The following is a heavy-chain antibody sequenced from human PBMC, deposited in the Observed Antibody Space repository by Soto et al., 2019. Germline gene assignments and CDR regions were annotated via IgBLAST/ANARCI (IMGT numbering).Heavy chain of an antibody. D-gene: IGHD5-18*01. CDR1: GFTFDDYA. Sequence: GGSLRLSCTASGFTFDDYAMSWFRQAPGKGLEWVGFIRSKAYGGTTEYAASVKGRFTISRDDSKSIAYLQMNSLKTEDTAINYCTRDGYSYGSVYYYYGMDVWGQRTTVTVSS. CDR3: TRDGYSYGSVYYYYGMDV. CDR2: IRSKAYGGTT. V-gene: IGHV3-49*03. J-gene: IGHJ6*02.